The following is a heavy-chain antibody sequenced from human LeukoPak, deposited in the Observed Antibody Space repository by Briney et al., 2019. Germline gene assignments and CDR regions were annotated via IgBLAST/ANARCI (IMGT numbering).Heavy chain of an antibody. CDR2: ISAYNGNT. Sequence: PSVKVSCKASGYTFTSYGISWVRQAPGQGLEWMGWISAYNGNTNYAQKLQGRVTMTTDTSTSTAYMELRSLRSDDTAVYYCARDEGVVPAARFDPWGQGTLVTVSS. CDR1: GYTFTSYG. J-gene: IGHJ5*02. V-gene: IGHV1-18*01. D-gene: IGHD2-2*01. CDR3: ARDEGVVPAARFDP.